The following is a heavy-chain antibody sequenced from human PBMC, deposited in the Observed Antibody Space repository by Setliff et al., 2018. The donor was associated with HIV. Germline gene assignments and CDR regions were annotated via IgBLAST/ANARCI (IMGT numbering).Heavy chain of an antibody. CDR3: ARDLNWGFNY. CDR2: ITADSKII. D-gene: IGHD7-27*01. V-gene: IGHV3-48*01. Sequence: TGGSLRLSCTASGFTFSRYSMNWVRQAPGKGLEWVAYITADSKIISYAESVKGRFTISRDNAKNSLYLQMNSLRVEDTALYYCARDLNWGFNYWGQGTLVTVSS. J-gene: IGHJ4*02. CDR1: GFTFSRYS.